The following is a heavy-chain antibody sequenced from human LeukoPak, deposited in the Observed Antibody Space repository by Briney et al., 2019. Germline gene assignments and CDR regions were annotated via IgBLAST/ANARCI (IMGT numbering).Heavy chain of an antibody. CDR3: ARITTMVRGVLSY. D-gene: IGHD3-10*01. V-gene: IGHV1-8*01. J-gene: IGHJ4*02. CDR1: GYTFTSYD. Sequence: ASVKVSCKASGYTFTSYDINWVRQATGQGLEWMGWMNPNSGNTGYAQKFQGRVTMTRNTSISTAYMDLSSLRSEDTAVYYCARITTMVRGVLSYWGQGTLVTVSS. CDR2: MNPNSGNT.